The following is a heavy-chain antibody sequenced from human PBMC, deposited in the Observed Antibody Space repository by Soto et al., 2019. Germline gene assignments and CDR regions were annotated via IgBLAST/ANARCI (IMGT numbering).Heavy chain of an antibody. V-gene: IGHV3-73*02. Sequence: EVQLVESGGGLVQPGGSLKLSCAASGFTFSGSAMHWVRQASGKGLEWVGRIRSKANNYATAYAASVKGRFTISRDDSNNTAYLQMHSLKTDATAVYYCPRPALRYWGGDCYLLPDFALWGRGTLVTVSS. CDR1: GFTFSGSA. CDR2: IRSKANNYAT. D-gene: IGHD2-21*02. CDR3: PRPALRYWGGDCYLLPDFAL. J-gene: IGHJ2*01.